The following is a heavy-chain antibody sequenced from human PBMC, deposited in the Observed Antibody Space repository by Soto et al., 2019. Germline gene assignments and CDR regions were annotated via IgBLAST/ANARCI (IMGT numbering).Heavy chain of an antibody. CDR3: ARGTERVIHVGLDV. CDR2: ISTTGSHS. J-gene: IGHJ6*02. V-gene: IGHV3-11*06. D-gene: IGHD3-16*02. CDR1: GFTFSDYF. Sequence: QVQLVESGGGLVRPGGSLRLSCAASGFTFSDYFMSWIRQAPGKGLEWISYISTTGSHSSNADSVKGRFTIPRDNAKNSLYLQMSSLRADDTAVYYCARGTERVIHVGLDVWGQGTTVTVSS.